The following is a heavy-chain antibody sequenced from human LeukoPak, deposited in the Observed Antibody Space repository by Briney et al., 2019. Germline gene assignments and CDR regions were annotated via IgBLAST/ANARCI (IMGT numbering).Heavy chain of an antibody. V-gene: IGHV3-48*02. Sequence: GGSLRLSCAASGFTFSSYSMNWVRQAPGKGLEWVSNISSSSSTIYYADSVKGRFTISRDNAKNSLYLPMNSLRDEDTAVYYCARWGTVTKYYYYGMDVWGQGTTVTVSS. CDR1: GFTFSSYS. CDR2: ISSSSSTI. D-gene: IGHD4-11*01. J-gene: IGHJ6*02. CDR3: ARWGTVTKYYYYGMDV.